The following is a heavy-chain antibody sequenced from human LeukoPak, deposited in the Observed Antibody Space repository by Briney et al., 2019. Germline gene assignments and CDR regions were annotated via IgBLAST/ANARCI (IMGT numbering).Heavy chain of an antibody. CDR2: IYSGGST. V-gene: IGHV3-66*01. CDR3: ARIVAGGSFDM. D-gene: IGHD1-26*01. CDR1: GVTVSSNY. Sequence: GGSLRLSCAASGVTVSSNYMSWGRQAPGEGLEWGSGIYSGGSTYHTDSVKGRFTISRDNSKNTLYLQMNSLRDEDPAVYYCARIVAGGSFDMWGQGAMVTVSS. J-gene: IGHJ3*02.